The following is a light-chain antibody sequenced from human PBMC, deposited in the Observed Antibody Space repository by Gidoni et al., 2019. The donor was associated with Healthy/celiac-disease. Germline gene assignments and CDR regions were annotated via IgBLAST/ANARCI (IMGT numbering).Light chain of an antibody. CDR2: DAS. J-gene: IGKJ1*01. Sequence: DIVLTQSPATLSLSPGERATLSCRASQSVSSYLAWYQQKPGQAPRLLIYDASNRATGIPARFSVSVSGTAFTLTISSLEPEDFAVNYCQQRSNWPGAFGQGTKVEIK. V-gene: IGKV3-11*01. CDR3: QQRSNWPGA. CDR1: QSVSSY.